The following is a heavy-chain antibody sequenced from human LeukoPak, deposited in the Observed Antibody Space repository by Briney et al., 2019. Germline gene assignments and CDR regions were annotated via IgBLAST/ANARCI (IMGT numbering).Heavy chain of an antibody. Sequence: SETLSLTXTVSGGSISSGDYYWSWIRQPPGKGLEWIGYIYYSGSTYYNPSLKSRVTISVDTSKNQFSLKLSSVTAADTAVSYCARDPGYSGYDYFDYWGQGTLVTVSS. CDR3: ARDPGYSGYDYFDY. J-gene: IGHJ4*02. CDR1: GGSISSGDYY. V-gene: IGHV4-30-4*08. CDR2: IYYSGST. D-gene: IGHD5-12*01.